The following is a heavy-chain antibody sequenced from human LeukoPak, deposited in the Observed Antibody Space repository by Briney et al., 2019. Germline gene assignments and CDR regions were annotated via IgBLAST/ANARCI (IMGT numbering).Heavy chain of an antibody. V-gene: IGHV4-4*02. CDR3: TAQGGWYIDY. CDR2: IHHEGST. CDR1: GGSISSGIR. D-gene: IGHD6-19*01. J-gene: IGHJ4*02. Sequence: SGTLSLTCGVSGGSISSGIRWSWVRQPPGKGLEWIGEIHHEGSTKYSPSLKSRVTISVDKSKNQFSLKLNSMTAADTAVYYCTAQGGWYIDYWGQGTLVTVSS.